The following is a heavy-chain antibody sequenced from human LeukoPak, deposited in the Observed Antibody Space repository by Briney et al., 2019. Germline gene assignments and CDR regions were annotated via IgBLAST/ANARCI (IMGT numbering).Heavy chain of an antibody. V-gene: IGHV4-4*07. CDR3: ARVSGPKYCSSTSCRNWFDP. CDR1: GGSISSYY. D-gene: IGHD2-2*01. CDR2: IYTSGST. Sequence: SETLSLTCTVSGGSISSYYWSWIRQPAGKGLEWIGRIYTSGSTNYNPSLKSRVTMSVDTSKNQFSLKLSSVTAADTAVYYCARVSGPKYCSSTSCRNWFDPWGQGTLVTVSS. J-gene: IGHJ5*02.